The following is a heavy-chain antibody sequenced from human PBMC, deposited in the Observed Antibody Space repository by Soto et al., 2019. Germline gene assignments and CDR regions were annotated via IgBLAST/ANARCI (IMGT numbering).Heavy chain of an antibody. V-gene: IGHV1-3*01. CDR1: GYIFTAYT. J-gene: IGHJ4*02. CDR3: ARRFVPGTGLIRDNFYY. Sequence: QVRLVQGGTEVRKPGASVKISCKASGYIFTAYTIHWVRQAPGQRLEWMGWINAGNGDTKYSQNFQGRATFSRDTSASTAYVELSRLRSEDTAVYYCARRFVPGTGLIRDNFYYWGQGTLVTVSS. CDR2: INAGNGDT. D-gene: IGHD3-9*01.